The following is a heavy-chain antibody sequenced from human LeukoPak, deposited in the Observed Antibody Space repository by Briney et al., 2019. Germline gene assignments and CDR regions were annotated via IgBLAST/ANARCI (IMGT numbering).Heavy chain of an antibody. CDR2: IWFDGSNK. V-gene: IGHV3-33*06. Sequence: GGSLRLSCTASGFTFSSYVMHLVRQAPGKGPEWVAVIWFDGSNKYYADSVKGRLTISRDNSKSTLYLQMNSLRAEDTAVYYCAKAVAATGHYYFGMDVWSQGTTVTVSS. D-gene: IGHD6-19*01. J-gene: IGHJ6*02. CDR1: GFTFSSYV. CDR3: AKAVAATGHYYFGMDV.